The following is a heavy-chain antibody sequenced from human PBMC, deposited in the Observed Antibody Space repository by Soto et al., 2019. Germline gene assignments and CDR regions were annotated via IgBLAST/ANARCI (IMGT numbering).Heavy chain of an antibody. Sequence: QVQLVQSGAEVKKPGSSVKVSCKASGGTFSSYTISWVRQAPGQGLEWMGRIIPILGIANYAQKFQGRVTITSDKDRSAAYMELRTLRSEDTAVYACARVARRANARPRGWYYCYLHVWGKETTVTFSS. CDR3: ARVARRANARPRGWYYCYLHV. CDR1: GGTFSSYT. CDR2: IIPILGIA. D-gene: IGHD6-6*01. J-gene: IGHJ6*03. V-gene: IGHV1-69*02.